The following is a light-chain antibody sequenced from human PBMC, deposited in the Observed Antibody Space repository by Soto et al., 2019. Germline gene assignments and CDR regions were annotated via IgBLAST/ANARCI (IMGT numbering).Light chain of an antibody. Sequence: QSALTQPPSASGSPGQSVTISCTGTISDVGGYNYVSWYQHHPGKAPKLMLYEVNTRPSGVPDRFSGSKSGNTASLTVSGLQAEDEADYYCSSYAGSNIYVVFGGGTKLTVL. CDR1: ISDVGGYNY. CDR3: SSYAGSNIYVV. V-gene: IGLV2-8*01. J-gene: IGLJ3*02. CDR2: EVN.